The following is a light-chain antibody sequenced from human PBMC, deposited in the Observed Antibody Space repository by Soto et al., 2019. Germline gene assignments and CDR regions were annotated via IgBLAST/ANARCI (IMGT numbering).Light chain of an antibody. V-gene: IGKV3-20*01. CDR1: QSVSSSY. Sequence: EIVLTQSPGTLSLSPGERATLSCRASQSVSSSYLAWYQQKPGQAPRLLIYGASSRATGIPDRFSGSGSGTDFTLTMSRLEPEDFAVYYCQQFVNSRTFGQGTRWIS. J-gene: IGKJ1*01. CDR3: QQFVNSRT. CDR2: GAS.